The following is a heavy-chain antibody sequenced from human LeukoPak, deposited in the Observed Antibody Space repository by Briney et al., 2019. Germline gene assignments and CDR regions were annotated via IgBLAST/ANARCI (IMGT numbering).Heavy chain of an antibody. CDR3: AKDPYCSGGSGYGAEYFQH. J-gene: IGHJ1*01. V-gene: IGHV3-23*01. Sequence: GGSLRLSCAASGFTFSSYAMSWVRQAPGKGLEWVSAISGSGGSTYDADSVKGRFTISRDNSENTLYLQMNSLRAEDTAVYYCAKDPYCSGGSGYGAEYFQHWGQGTLVTVSS. D-gene: IGHD2-15*01. CDR2: ISGSGGST. CDR1: GFTFSSYA.